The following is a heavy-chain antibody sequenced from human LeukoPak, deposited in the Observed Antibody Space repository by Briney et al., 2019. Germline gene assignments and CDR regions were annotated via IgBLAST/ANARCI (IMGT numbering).Heavy chain of an antibody. CDR3: ARDKGGWYHLRGYYFDY. D-gene: IGHD6-19*01. V-gene: IGHV1-69*13. Sequence: SVKVSCKASGGTFSSYAISWVRQAPGQGLEWMGGIIPILGTANYAQKFQGRVTITADESTSTAYMELSSLRSEDTAVYYCARDKGGWYHLRGYYFDYWGQGTLVTVSS. CDR2: IIPILGTA. J-gene: IGHJ4*02. CDR1: GGTFSSYA.